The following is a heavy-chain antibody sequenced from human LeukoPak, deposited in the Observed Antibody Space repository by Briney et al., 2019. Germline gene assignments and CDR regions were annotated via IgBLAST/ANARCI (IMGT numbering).Heavy chain of an antibody. J-gene: IGHJ4*02. D-gene: IGHD1-1*01. V-gene: IGHV3-30*03. CDR1: GFTFSDYG. Sequence: GGSLRLSCAASGFTFSDYGLYWLRQAPGKGLEWVGMIAYDGNEKHYGDSVQGRFSISRDNSKDALYLQMNSLTAEDTAVYYCAREGGTTGWLTTDFWGQGTRVTVSS. CDR3: AREGGTTGWLTTDF. CDR2: IAYDGNEK.